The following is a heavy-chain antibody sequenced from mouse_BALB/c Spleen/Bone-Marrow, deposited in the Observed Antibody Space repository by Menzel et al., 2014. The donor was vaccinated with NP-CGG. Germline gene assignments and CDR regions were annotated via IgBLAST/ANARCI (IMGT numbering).Heavy chain of an antibody. V-gene: IGHV1S81*02. J-gene: IGHJ2*01. CDR3: TRLSLLRGYFDY. Sequence: QVQLQQSGAELVKPGTSVKLSCKASGYTFTSYYIYWVKQRPGQGLKWIGEINPSNGGTNFNEKFESKATLTVDKSSSTAYMQLSSLTSEDSAVYYCTRLSLLRGYFDYWGQGTTLTVSS. CDR2: INPSNGGT. CDR1: GYTFTSYY. D-gene: IGHD1-2*01.